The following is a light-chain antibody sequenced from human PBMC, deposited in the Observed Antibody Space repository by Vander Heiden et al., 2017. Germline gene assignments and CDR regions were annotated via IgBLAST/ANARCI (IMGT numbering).Light chain of an antibody. CDR1: QSVSSY. CDR2: DAS. Sequence: EIVLTPSPAPLSSSPEESATLSCRASQSVSSYLAWYQQKPGQAPRLLIYDASNRATGIPARFSGSGSGTDFTLTISSLEPEDFAVYYCQQHSNWPPITFGAGTKVEIK. V-gene: IGKV3-11*01. J-gene: IGKJ4*01. CDR3: QQHSNWPPIT.